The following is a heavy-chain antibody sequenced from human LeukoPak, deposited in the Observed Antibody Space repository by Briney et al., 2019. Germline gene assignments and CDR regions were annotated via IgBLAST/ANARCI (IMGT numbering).Heavy chain of an antibody. Sequence: SETLSLTCAVYGGSFSGYYWSWIRQPPGKGLEWIGEINHSGSTNYNPSLKSRVTISVDTSKNQFSLKLSSVTAADTAVYYCASRSGGYSHPFDYWGQETLVTVSS. V-gene: IGHV4-34*01. CDR2: INHSGST. J-gene: IGHJ4*02. CDR1: GGSFSGYY. CDR3: ASRSGGYSHPFDY. D-gene: IGHD3-22*01.